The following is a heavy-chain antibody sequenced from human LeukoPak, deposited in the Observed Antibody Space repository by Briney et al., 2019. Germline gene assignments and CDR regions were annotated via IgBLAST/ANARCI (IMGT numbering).Heavy chain of an antibody. D-gene: IGHD2-21*02. CDR2: IYSGGGT. CDR3: ARAVGVTAIHNAFDI. Sequence: GGSLRLSCAASGFTVSSNYMSWVRHAPGKGLEWVSVIYSGGGTDYADSVKGRFTISRDNSKNTLYLQMNSLRAEDTAVYYCARAVGVTAIHNAFDIWGQGTMVTASS. V-gene: IGHV3-66*02. J-gene: IGHJ3*02. CDR1: GFTVSSNY.